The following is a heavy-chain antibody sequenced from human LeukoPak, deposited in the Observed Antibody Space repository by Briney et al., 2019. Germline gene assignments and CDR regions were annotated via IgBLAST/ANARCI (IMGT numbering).Heavy chain of an antibody. D-gene: IGHD1-26*01. J-gene: IGHJ6*02. Sequence: GGSLRLSCAVSGFTFSGFWMSWSRQAPGKGLEWVAVISYDGSNKYYADSVKGRFTISRDNSKNTLYLQMNSLRAEDTAVYYCARESWIVGATSYYYGMDVWGQGTTVTVSS. V-gene: IGHV3-30*03. CDR1: GFTFSGFW. CDR3: ARESWIVGATSYYYGMDV. CDR2: ISYDGSNK.